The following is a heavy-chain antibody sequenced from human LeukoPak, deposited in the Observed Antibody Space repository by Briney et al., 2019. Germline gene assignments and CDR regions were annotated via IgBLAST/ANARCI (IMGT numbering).Heavy chain of an antibody. CDR3: ATKQWLAPRPDS. CDR2: INTDGTVT. V-gene: IGHV3-74*01. Sequence: GGSLRLSCAASGFTFSKYWMLWVRQAPGKGLESVSRINTDGTVTTYADSVKGRFTVSRDNADNTMFLQMNSVRDEDTAVYYCATKQWLAPRPDSWGQGTPVTVSS. D-gene: IGHD6-19*01. J-gene: IGHJ4*02. CDR1: GFTFSKYW.